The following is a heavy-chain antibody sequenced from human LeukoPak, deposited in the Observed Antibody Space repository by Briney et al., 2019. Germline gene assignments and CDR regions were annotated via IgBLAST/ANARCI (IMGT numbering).Heavy chain of an antibody. CDR3: AREGPRGNPQFDY. V-gene: IGHV3-7*03. Sequence: GGSLRLSCEGSAFIFSGHWMNWVRQTPGKGLEWVASIKEDGSERQYVDSVKGRFSISRDNTKGSLFLQLNSLRAEDTAVYYCAREGPRGNPQFDYWGQGTLVTVSS. CDR2: IKEDGSER. J-gene: IGHJ4*02. CDR1: AFIFSGHW. D-gene: IGHD2/OR15-2a*01.